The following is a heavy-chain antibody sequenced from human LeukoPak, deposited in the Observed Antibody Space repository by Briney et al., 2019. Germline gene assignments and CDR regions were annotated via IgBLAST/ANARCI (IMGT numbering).Heavy chain of an antibody. J-gene: IGHJ4*02. CDR2: INTNTGNP. CDR3: ARGLDWNFKLLDY. V-gene: IGHV7-4-1*02. D-gene: IGHD3/OR15-3a*01. Sequence: GASVKVSCKASGYTFTSYAMNWVRQAPGQGLEWMGWINTNTGNPTYAQGFTGRFVFSLDTSVSTSYLQISSLKADDTAVYYCARGLDWNFKLLDYWGQGTLVTVSS. CDR1: GYTFTSYA.